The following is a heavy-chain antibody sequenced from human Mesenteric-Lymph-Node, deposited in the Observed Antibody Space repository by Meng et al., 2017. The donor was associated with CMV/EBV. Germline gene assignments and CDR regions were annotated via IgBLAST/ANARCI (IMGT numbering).Heavy chain of an antibody. D-gene: IGHD3-3*01. CDR1: GFTFSNYG. Sequence: GESLKISCAVSGFTFSNYGMHWVRQAPGKGLEWVAFIRYDGSNKYYTDSVKGRFTISRDNSKNTMYLQMNSLTPEDTAAYYCAKGEGSDFWSGYYPDYWGQGTLVTVSS. V-gene: IGHV3-30*02. J-gene: IGHJ4*02. CDR3: AKGEGSDFWSGYYPDY. CDR2: IRYDGSNK.